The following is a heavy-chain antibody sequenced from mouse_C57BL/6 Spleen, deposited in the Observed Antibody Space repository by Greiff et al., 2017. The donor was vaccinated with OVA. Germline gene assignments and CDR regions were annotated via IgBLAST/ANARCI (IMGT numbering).Heavy chain of an antibody. CDR1: GYTFTSYW. CDR3: AVRGLLLRYFDV. Sequence: VQLQQSGAELVMPGASVKLSCKASGYTFTSYWMHWVKQRPGQGLEWIGEIDPSDSYTNYNQKFKGKSTLTVDKSSSTAYMQLSSLTSEDSAVYYCAVRGLLLRYFDVWGTGTTVTVSS. V-gene: IGHV1-69*01. CDR2: IDPSDSYT. J-gene: IGHJ1*03. D-gene: IGHD1-1*01.